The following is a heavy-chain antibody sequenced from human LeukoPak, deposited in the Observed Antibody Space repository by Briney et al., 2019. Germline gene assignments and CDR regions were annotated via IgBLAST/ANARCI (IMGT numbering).Heavy chain of an antibody. CDR3: AKGGGWYNWFDP. J-gene: IGHJ5*02. CDR2: INSDGSEK. D-gene: IGHD6-19*01. CDR1: GFPFTSHW. V-gene: IGHV3-7*03. Sequence: GGSLRLSCAASGFPFTSHWLSWFRQSPGRGLEWVAHINSDGSEKNYVDSVKGRFTISRDNARNSQFLQMNSLRAEDTAVYYCAKGGGWYNWFDPWGQGTLVTVSS.